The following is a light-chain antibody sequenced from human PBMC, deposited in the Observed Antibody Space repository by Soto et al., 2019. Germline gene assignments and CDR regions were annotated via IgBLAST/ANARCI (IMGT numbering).Light chain of an antibody. CDR1: SSDVGNYNY. V-gene: IGLV2-14*03. CDR2: DVS. J-gene: IGLJ2*01. Sequence: QSALTQPASVSGSPGQSITISCTGTSSDVGNYNYVSWYQQHPGRAPKLMIYDVSNRPSGVSNRFSGSKSGNTASLTISGRQAEDEADYYCSSYTSSSTPVVFDGGTKLTVL. CDR3: SSYTSSSTPVV.